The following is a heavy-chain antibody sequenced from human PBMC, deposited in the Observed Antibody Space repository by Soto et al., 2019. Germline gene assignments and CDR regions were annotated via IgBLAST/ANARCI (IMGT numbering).Heavy chain of an antibody. CDR3: ARLEGLATISYYFDY. CDR2: IYYSGST. Sequence: PSETLSLTCTVSGGSISSYYWSWIRQPPGKGLEWIGYIYYSGSTNYNPSLKTRVTISLDTSKSQFSLKLNSVTAADSAVYFCARLEGLATISYYFDYWGHGTLVTVSS. D-gene: IGHD3-9*01. J-gene: IGHJ4*01. V-gene: IGHV4-59*08. CDR1: GGSISSYY.